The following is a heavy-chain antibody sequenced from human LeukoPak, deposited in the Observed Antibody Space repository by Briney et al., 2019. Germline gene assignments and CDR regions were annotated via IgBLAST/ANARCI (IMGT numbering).Heavy chain of an antibody. J-gene: IGHJ4*02. Sequence: GSLRLSCAASEFSVGSNYMTWVRQAPGKGLEWVSLIYSGGSTYYADSVKGRFTISRDNSKNTLYLQMNSLRAEDTAVYYCAKSGLNRFDYWGQGTLVTVSS. CDR2: IYSGGST. D-gene: IGHD2-15*01. V-gene: IGHV3-66*01. CDR1: EFSVGSNY. CDR3: AKSGLNRFDY.